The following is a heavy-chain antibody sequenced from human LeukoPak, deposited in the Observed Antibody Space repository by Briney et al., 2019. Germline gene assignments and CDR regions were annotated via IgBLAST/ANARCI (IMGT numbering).Heavy chain of an antibody. V-gene: IGHV4-59*01. CDR1: GGSISSYY. Sequence: SETLSLTCTVSGGSISSYYWSWLRQPPGKGLEWIGYIYYSGSTNYNPSLKSRVTISVDTSKNQFSLKLSYVTAADTAVYYCARTVGTYAVDAFDIWGQGTMVTVSS. D-gene: IGHD1-26*01. CDR2: IYYSGST. CDR3: ARTVGTYAVDAFDI. J-gene: IGHJ3*02.